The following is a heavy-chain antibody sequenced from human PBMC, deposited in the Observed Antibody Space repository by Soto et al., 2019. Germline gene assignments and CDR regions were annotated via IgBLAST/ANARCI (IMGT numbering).Heavy chain of an antibody. CDR3: ARKFSSASFYFDY. D-gene: IGHD6-6*01. V-gene: IGHV3-23*01. Sequence: GSLRLSCVASGFPFSSYSMSWVRHAPDKGLEWVSAIGFRGDTTYYADSVKGRFTISRDNSKNTLYLQLSSLRAGDTAVYYCARKFSSASFYFDYWGQGTPVTVSS. CDR2: IGFRGDTT. CDR1: GFPFSSYS. J-gene: IGHJ4*02.